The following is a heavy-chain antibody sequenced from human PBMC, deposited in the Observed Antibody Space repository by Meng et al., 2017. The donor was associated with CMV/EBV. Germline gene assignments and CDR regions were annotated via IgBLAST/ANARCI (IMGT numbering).Heavy chain of an antibody. D-gene: IGHD3-22*01. V-gene: IGHV3-74*01. CDR1: GFTFSSYW. CDR3: ARGGYYYDSSGYLKG. CDR2: INSDGSST. Sequence: GGSLRLSCAASGFTFSSYWMHWVRQAPGKGLVWVSRINSDGSSTSYADSVKGRFTISRDNAKNTLYLQMNSLRAEDTAVYYCARGGYYYDSSGYLKGWGLGTLVTVSS. J-gene: IGHJ4*02.